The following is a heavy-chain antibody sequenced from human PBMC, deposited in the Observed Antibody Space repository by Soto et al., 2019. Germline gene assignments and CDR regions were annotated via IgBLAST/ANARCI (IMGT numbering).Heavy chain of an antibody. Sequence: QVQLVESGGGVVQPGRSLRLSCGASGFTFNNYGLHWVRQAPGKGLEWVAVIWHDGKNKYYADSVKGRFTISRDNSNNTLYLEMNSLSVEDSAVYHCARDPGADGPIDYCGLGTLVTVSS. CDR3: ARDPGADGPIDY. V-gene: IGHV3-33*01. J-gene: IGHJ4*01. CDR1: GFTFNNYG. CDR2: IWHDGKNK.